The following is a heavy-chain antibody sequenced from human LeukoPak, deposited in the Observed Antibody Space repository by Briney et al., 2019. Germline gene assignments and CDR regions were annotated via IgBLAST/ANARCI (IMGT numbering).Heavy chain of an antibody. CDR1: GGSISSYY. V-gene: IGHV4-59*08. CDR3: ARQHRYSSSWFGH. D-gene: IGHD6-13*01. J-gene: IGHJ5*02. Sequence: SETLSLTCTVSGGSISSYYWSWIRQPPGKGLEWIGYIYYSGSTNYNPSLKSRVTISVDTSKNQFSLKLSSVTAADTAVYYCARQHRYSSSWFGHWGQGTLVTVSS. CDR2: IYYSGST.